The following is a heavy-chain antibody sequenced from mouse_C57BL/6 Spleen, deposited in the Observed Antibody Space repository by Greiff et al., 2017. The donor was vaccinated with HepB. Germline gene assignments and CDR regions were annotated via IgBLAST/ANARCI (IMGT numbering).Heavy chain of an antibody. Sequence: EVHLVESGGGLVKPGGSLKLSCAASGFTFSSYAMSWVRQTPEKRLEWVATISDGGSYTYYPDNVKGRFTISRDNAKNNLYLQMSHLKSEDTAMYYCARDLKLGEAAWFAYWGQGTLVTVSA. CDR3: ARDLKLGEAAWFAY. J-gene: IGHJ3*01. D-gene: IGHD4-1*01. V-gene: IGHV5-4*01. CDR2: ISDGGSYT. CDR1: GFTFSSYA.